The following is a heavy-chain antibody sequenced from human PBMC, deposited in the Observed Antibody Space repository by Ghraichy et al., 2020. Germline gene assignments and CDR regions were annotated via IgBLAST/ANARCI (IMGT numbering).Heavy chain of an antibody. CDR3: ARSSALDVAGTPIDY. V-gene: IGHV3-33*01. J-gene: IGHJ4*02. CDR1: GFTFSSYG. Sequence: GESLNISCAASGFTFSSYGMHWVRQAPGKGLEWVAVIWYDGSNKYYADSVKGRFTISRDNSKNTLYLQMNSLRAEDTAVYYCARSSALDVAGTPIDYWGQGTLVTVSS. D-gene: IGHD6-19*01. CDR2: IWYDGSNK.